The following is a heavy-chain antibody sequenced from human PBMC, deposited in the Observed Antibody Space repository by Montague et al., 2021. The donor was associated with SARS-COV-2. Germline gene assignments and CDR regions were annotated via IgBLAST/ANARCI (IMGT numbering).Heavy chain of an antibody. CDR1: RGFINNYY. Sequence: SETLSLTCTVSRGFINNYYWNWIRQSPDKGLEWIGFVFYTGLNKYNPSLESRVTISLDTSGNQFSLRLTSVTAADTAVYFCARGLGANFDYWGQGILVTV. CDR3: ARGLGANFDY. CDR2: VFYTGLN. V-gene: IGHV4-59*01. D-gene: IGHD1-26*01. J-gene: IGHJ4*02.